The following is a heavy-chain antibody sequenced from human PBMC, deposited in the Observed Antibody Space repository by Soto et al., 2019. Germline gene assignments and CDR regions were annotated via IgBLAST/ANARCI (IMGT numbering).Heavy chain of an antibody. Sequence: GGSLRLSCAVSGFSFSSAWMTWIRQAPGKGLERVAIMNEDGSERYYVDSVKGRFTISRDNSKNTLNLQMNSLRDEDTAVCYCAKLRGVLADTNYFYYYGMDVWGQGTTVTVSS. CDR1: GFSFSSAW. D-gene: IGHD3-3*02. CDR3: AKLRGVLADTNYFYYYGMDV. CDR2: MNEDGSER. J-gene: IGHJ6*02. V-gene: IGHV3-7*03.